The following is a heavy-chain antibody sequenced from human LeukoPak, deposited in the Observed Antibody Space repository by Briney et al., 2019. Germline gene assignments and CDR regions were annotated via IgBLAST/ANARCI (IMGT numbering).Heavy chain of an antibody. V-gene: IGHV4-4*07. CDR3: ARDHSGSYYYYYYMDV. CDR2: IYTSGST. Sequence: SETLSLTCTVSGGSISSYYWSWIRQPAGKGLECIGRIYTSGSTNYNPSLKSRVTMSVDTSKNQFSLKLSSVTAADTAVYYCARDHSGSYYYYYYMDVWGKGTTVTVSS. J-gene: IGHJ6*03. CDR1: GGSISSYY. D-gene: IGHD1-26*01.